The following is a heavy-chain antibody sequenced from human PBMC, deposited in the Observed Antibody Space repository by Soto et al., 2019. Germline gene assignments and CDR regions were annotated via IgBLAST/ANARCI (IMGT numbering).Heavy chain of an antibody. CDR2: IYSGGST. D-gene: IGHD6-19*01. CDR1: GFTVGSNY. CDR3: AREGIAVAGTFDY. Sequence: PGGSLRLSCAASGFTVGSNYMSWVRQAPGKGLEWVSVIYSGGSTYYADSVKGRFTISRDNSKNTLYLQMNTLRAEDTAVYYCAREGIAVAGTFDYWGQGTLVTVSS. J-gene: IGHJ4*02. V-gene: IGHV3-66*01.